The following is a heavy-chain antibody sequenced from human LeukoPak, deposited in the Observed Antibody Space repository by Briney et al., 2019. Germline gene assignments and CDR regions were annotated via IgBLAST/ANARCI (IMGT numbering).Heavy chain of an antibody. Sequence: SETLSLTCTVSGGSISSSSYYWGWIRQPPGKGLEWIGSIYYSGSTYYNPSLKSRVTISVDTSKNQFSLNLSSVTAADTAVYYCAGRVGATIWTRMELWGQGILVTVSS. D-gene: IGHD1-26*01. CDR1: GGSISSSSYY. J-gene: IGHJ4*02. V-gene: IGHV4-39*01. CDR3: AGRVGATIWTRMEL. CDR2: IYYSGST.